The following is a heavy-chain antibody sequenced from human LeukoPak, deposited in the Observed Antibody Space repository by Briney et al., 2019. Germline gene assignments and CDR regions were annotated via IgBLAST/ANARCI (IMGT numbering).Heavy chain of an antibody. CDR3: AGTYYYDSSGYQRYYYGMDV. CDR2: IYYSGST. D-gene: IGHD3-22*01. CDR1: GGSISSYY. Sequence: SETLSLTCTVSGGSISSYYWSWVRQPPGKGLEWIGYIYYSGSTNYNPSLKSRVTISVETSKNQFSLKLSSVTAADTAVCYCAGTYYYDSSGYQRYYYGMDVWGQGTTVTVSS. J-gene: IGHJ6*02. V-gene: IGHV4-59*08.